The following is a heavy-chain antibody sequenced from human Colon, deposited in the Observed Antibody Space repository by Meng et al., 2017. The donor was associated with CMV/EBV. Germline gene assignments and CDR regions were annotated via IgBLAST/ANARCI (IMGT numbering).Heavy chain of an antibody. CDR3: VRHLEAGRNGYSEPF. D-gene: IGHD5-18*01. V-gene: IGHV3-21*01. CDR2: NSTSGRHI. Sequence: GGSLRLSCAASGFIFTGYTMNWVRQAPGKGLEWVSSNSTSGRHIYYADSVKGRFTLSRDNAKNSLYLQMDSLRAEDTAVYYCVRHLEAGRNGYSEPFWGQGTLVTVSS. J-gene: IGHJ1*01. CDR1: GFIFTGYT.